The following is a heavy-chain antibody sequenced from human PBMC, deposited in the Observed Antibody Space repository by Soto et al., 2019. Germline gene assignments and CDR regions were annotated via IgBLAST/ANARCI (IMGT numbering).Heavy chain of an antibody. CDR3: VRRSPSWAFDI. V-gene: IGHV3-23*01. CDR1: GFTFRNSA. CDR2: IGGSGIST. D-gene: IGHD2-15*01. Sequence: VQPLDSGGGLVQPGGSLRPSGAPSGFTFRNSAMAWVGKVPGKGLEWVSPIGGSGISTYYADPVKGRFSISTDHSKNTLYLQMSSLRAEDTAVYYCVRRSPSWAFDIWGQGTMVTVSS. J-gene: IGHJ3*02.